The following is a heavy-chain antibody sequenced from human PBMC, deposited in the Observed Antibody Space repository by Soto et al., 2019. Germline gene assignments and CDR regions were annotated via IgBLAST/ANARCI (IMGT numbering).Heavy chain of an antibody. CDR3: ARLLHDNRGYYYFDY. CDR1: GGSITTTSYY. CDR2: IYYSGSI. J-gene: IGHJ4*02. V-gene: IGHV4-39*01. D-gene: IGHD3-9*01. Sequence: QLQLQESGPGLVKPSETLSLTCSVSGGSITTTSYYWGWIRQPPGKGLEWIAAIYYSGSIYHNPSLTSRVTMSIATSKKQFSLRMTSVTAADTAVYYCARLLHDNRGYYYFDYWGRGTLVTVSS.